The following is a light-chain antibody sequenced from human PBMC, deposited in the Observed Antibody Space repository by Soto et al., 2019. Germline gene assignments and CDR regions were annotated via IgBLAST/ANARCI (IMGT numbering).Light chain of an antibody. Sequence: IQMTQSPSSLSASVGDTVTITCRASQTIDRYLNWFQQKSGQAPKLLMNAASTLRSGVPSRFSASGSGTDFTLPISSLQTEDYATYYCQQSYNAPFNFGPGKKVDI. V-gene: IGKV1-39*01. J-gene: IGKJ3*01. CDR2: AAS. CDR1: QTIDRY. CDR3: QQSYNAPFN.